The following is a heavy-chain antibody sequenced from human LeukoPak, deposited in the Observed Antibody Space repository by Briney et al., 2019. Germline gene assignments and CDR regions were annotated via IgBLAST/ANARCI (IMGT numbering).Heavy chain of an antibody. J-gene: IGHJ4*02. CDR3: ARDLSHQAYCSGGSCALDY. V-gene: IGHV1-46*01. Sequence: ASVKVSCKASGYTFTNYYMHWVRQAPGQGLEWMGIINPNGGVTSNAQKFQGRVTMTRDTSTSTVYMELSSLRSEDTAVYYCARDLSHQAYCSGGSCALDYWGQGTLVTVSS. D-gene: IGHD2-15*01. CDR2: INPNGGVT. CDR1: GYTFTNYY.